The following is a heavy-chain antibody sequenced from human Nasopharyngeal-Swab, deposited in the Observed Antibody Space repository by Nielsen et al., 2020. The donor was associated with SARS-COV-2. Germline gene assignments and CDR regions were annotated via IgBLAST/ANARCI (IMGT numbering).Heavy chain of an antibody. V-gene: IGHV1-69*04. CDR1: GGTFSSYA. Sequence: SVKVSCKASGGTFSSYAISWVRQAPGQGLEWMGRIIPILGIANYAQKFQGRVTITADKSTSTAYMELSSLRSENTAVYYCAAGADYYYYYMDVWGKGTTVTVSS. J-gene: IGHJ6*03. D-gene: IGHD1-26*01. CDR3: AAGADYYYYYMDV. CDR2: IIPILGIA.